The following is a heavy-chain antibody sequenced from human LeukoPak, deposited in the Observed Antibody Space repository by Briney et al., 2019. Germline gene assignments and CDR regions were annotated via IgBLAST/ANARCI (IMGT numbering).Heavy chain of an antibody. Sequence: GGSLRLSCAASEFTFSSYSMNWVRQAPGKGLEWVSAISSSSSYIYYADSVKGRFTISRDNAKNTLYLQMNSLRAEDTAVYYCARVVGSDSSSWYGYYYYYMDVWGKGTTVTVSS. D-gene: IGHD6-13*01. CDR3: ARVVGSDSSSWYGYYYYYMDV. V-gene: IGHV3-21*01. CDR2: ISSSSSYI. J-gene: IGHJ6*03. CDR1: EFTFSSYS.